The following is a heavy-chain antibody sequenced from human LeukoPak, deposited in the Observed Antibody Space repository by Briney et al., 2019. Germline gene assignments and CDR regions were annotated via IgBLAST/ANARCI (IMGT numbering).Heavy chain of an antibody. V-gene: IGHV4-34*01. J-gene: IGHJ6*02. CDR2: INHSGST. CDR3: ATGDSDIVVVPAAMDYYGMDV. CDR1: GGSFSGYY. D-gene: IGHD2-2*01. Sequence: SETLSLTCAVYGGSFSGYYWSWIRQPPGKGLEWIGEINHSGSTNYNPSLKSRVTISVDTSKNQFSLKLSSVTAADTAVYYCATGDSDIVVVPAAMDYYGMDVWGQGTTVTVSS.